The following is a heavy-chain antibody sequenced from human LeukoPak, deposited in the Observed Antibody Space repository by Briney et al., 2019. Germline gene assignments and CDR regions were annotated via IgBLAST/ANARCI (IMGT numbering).Heavy chain of an antibody. V-gene: IGHV3-7*01. D-gene: IGHD3-22*01. CDR3: ARDSKTGLYYRRYHYMDV. J-gene: IGHJ6*03. Sequence: GGSLRLSCAASGFTFSSYWMTWVRQAPGKGLEWVANIKQDGSVKNYVDSVKGRFTISRDNAKNSLYLQMNSLRAEDTAVYYFARDSKTGLYYRRYHYMDVWGKGTTVTVSS. CDR1: GFTFSSYW. CDR2: IKQDGSVK.